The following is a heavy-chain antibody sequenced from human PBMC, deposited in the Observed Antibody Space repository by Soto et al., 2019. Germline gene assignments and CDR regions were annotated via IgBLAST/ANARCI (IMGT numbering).Heavy chain of an antibody. CDR2: IYYSGST. J-gene: IGHJ4*02. CDR3: ASRAVAGIYY. Sequence: PSETLSLTCTVSGGSVSSGSYYWSWIRQPPGKGLEWIGYIYYSGSTNYNPSLKSRVTISVDTSKNQFSLKLSSVTAADTAVYYCASRAVAGIYYWGQGTLVTVSS. V-gene: IGHV4-61*01. D-gene: IGHD6-19*01. CDR1: GGSVSSGSYY.